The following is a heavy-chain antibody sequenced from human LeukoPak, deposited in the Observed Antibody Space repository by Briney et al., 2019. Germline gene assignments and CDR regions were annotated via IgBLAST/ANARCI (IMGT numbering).Heavy chain of an antibody. J-gene: IGHJ4*02. CDR2: INHSGST. Sequence: SETLSLTCTVSGGSISGYYWSWIRQPPGKGLEWIGEINHSGSTNYNPSLKSRVTISVDTSKNQFSLKLSSVTAADTAVYYCARESGSYLEFDYWGQGTLVTVSS. CDR3: ARESGSYLEFDY. V-gene: IGHV4-34*01. D-gene: IGHD1-26*01. CDR1: GGSISGYY.